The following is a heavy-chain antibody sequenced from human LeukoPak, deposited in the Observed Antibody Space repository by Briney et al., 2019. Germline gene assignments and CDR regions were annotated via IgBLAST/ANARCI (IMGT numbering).Heavy chain of an antibody. V-gene: IGHV4-38-2*01. CDR2: IYHSGST. Sequence: SETLSLTCAVSGYSINIGYSWGWIRQPPGKGLEWIGSIYHSGSTYYNPSLKSRVTISVDTSKNQFSLKLGSVTAADTAVYDCARVTGYYYYYMDVWGKGTTVTVSS. J-gene: IGHJ6*03. CDR1: GYSINIGYS. CDR3: ARVTGYYYYYMDV. D-gene: IGHD2-21*02.